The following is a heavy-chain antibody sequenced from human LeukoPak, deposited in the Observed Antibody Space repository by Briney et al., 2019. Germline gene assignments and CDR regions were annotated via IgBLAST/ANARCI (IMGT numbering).Heavy chain of an antibody. CDR2: ISAYNGNT. CDR3: AREWSSGYADAFDI. J-gene: IGHJ3*02. CDR1: DYTFTSYG. V-gene: IGHV1-18*01. Sequence: ASVKVSCKASDYTFTSYGISWVRQAPGQGLEWMGWISAYNGNTNYAQKLQGRVTMTTDTSTSTAYMELRSLRSDDTAVYYCAREWSSGYADAFDIWGQGTMVTVSS. D-gene: IGHD3-22*01.